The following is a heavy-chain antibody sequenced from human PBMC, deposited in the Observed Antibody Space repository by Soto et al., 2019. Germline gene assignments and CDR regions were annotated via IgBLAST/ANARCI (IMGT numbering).Heavy chain of an antibody. Sequence: SETLSLTCTVSGGSVSSGSYYWNWIRQPPGKGLEWIGYIYYSGSTNYNPSLKSRVTISVDASKNQFSLKLSAVTAADTAVYYCARVAQQLAFDYWRQGTLVTVSS. V-gene: IGHV4-61*01. CDR1: GGSVSSGSYY. J-gene: IGHJ4*02. CDR3: ARVAQQLAFDY. D-gene: IGHD6-13*01. CDR2: IYYSGST.